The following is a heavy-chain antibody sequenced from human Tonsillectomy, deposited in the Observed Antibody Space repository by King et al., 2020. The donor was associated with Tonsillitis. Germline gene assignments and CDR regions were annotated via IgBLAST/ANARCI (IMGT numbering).Heavy chain of an antibody. CDR1: GYTLTSYG. CDR2: ISGYNGNT. J-gene: IGHJ4*02. Sequence: QLVQSGAEVKKPGASVKVSCKASGYTLTSYGLSWVRQAPGQGLEWMGWISGYNGNTNYVQKLQGRVTMTTDTSTSTAYMELRSLRSDDTAVYYCARSRWRDDRSAYEEEEGMNYWGQGTRVTVSS. D-gene: IGHD3-22*01. CDR3: ARSRWRDDRSAYEEEEGMNY. V-gene: IGHV1-18*04.